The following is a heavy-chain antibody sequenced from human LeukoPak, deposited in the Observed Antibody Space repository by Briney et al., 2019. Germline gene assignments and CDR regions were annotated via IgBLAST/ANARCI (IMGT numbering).Heavy chain of an antibody. J-gene: IGHJ6*03. CDR2: IYYSGST. V-gene: IGHV4-59*11. CDR3: ARYLMVYAGYYYYYYMDV. CDR1: GGSISSHY. Sequence: PSETLSLTCTVSGGSISSHYWSWIRQPPGKGLEWIGYIYYSGSTSYNPSLKSRVTISVDTSKNQFSLKLSSVTAADTAVYYCARYLMVYAGYYYYYYMDVWGKGTTVTVSS. D-gene: IGHD2-8*01.